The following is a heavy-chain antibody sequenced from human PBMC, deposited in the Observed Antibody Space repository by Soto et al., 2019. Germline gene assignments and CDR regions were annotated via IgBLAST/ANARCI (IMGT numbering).Heavy chain of an antibody. Sequence: GGSLRLSCAASGFPFSSSGMLWVRQPPGEGLEWAAAIGPNPININYRDSVKGRFTISRDNSRNTVFLQMSALRAEDSALYYCTTARHCSSAACPAAEWGQGTPVTVSS. V-gene: IGHV3-23*05. CDR3: TTARHCSSAACPAAE. CDR1: GFPFSSSG. J-gene: IGHJ4*02. CDR2: IGPNPINI. D-gene: IGHD2-2*01.